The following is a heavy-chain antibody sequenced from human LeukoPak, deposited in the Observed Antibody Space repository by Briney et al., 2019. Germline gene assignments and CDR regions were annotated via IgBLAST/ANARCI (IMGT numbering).Heavy chain of an antibody. Sequence: GRSLRLSCAASGFTFDDYAMHWVRQAPGKGLEWVSGISWNSGSIGYADSVKGRFTISRDNAKNSQYLQMNSLRAEDMALYYCAKGGRATVTTPYYFDYWGQGTLVTVSS. CDR2: ISWNSGSI. V-gene: IGHV3-9*03. CDR1: GFTFDDYA. D-gene: IGHD4-17*01. J-gene: IGHJ4*02. CDR3: AKGGRATVTTPYYFDY.